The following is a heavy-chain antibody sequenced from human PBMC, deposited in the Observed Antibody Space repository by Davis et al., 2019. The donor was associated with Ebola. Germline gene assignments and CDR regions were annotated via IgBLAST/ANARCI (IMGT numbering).Heavy chain of an antibody. V-gene: IGHV3-74*01. CDR1: GFTFKSYN. J-gene: IGHJ5*02. Sequence: GESLKISCAASGFTFKSYNMNWVRQAPGKGLVWVSRINSDGSSTSYADSVKGRFTISRDNAKNTLYLQMNSLRAEDTAVYYCARGGIFGFDPWGQGTLVTVSS. CDR2: INSDGSST. D-gene: IGHD2-15*01. CDR3: ARGGIFGFDP.